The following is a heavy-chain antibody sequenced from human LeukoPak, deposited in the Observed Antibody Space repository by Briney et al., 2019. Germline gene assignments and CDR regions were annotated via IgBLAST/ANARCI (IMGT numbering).Heavy chain of an antibody. D-gene: IGHD4-17*01. Sequence: ASVKVSCKASGYTFTSYYMHWVRQAPGQGLEWMGWINPNSGGTNYAQKFQGRVTMTRDTSISTAYMELSRLRSDDTAVYYCARVLDYGGNPGTDYWGQGTLVTVSS. V-gene: IGHV1-2*02. CDR2: INPNSGGT. CDR3: ARVLDYGGNPGTDY. J-gene: IGHJ4*02. CDR1: GYTFTSYY.